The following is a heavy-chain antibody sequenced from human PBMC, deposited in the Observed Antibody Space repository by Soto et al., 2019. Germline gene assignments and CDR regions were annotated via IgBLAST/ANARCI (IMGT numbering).Heavy chain of an antibody. CDR1: EFTFSSYA. D-gene: IGHD3-3*01. Sequence: VESGGRGVQPGRSLRLSCAASEFTFSSYAMHWVRQAPGRGLEWVALISFDGTHEYYADSVKGRFTISRDSSKNMLFLQINSLRPDDSAIYYCARPIPRWSYHYGMDVWGQGTTVTVSS. J-gene: IGHJ6*02. V-gene: IGHV3-30-3*01. CDR2: ISFDGTHE. CDR3: ARPIPRWSYHYGMDV.